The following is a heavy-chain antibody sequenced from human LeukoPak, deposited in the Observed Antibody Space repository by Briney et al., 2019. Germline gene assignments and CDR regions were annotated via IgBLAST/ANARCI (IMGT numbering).Heavy chain of an antibody. Sequence: ASVKVSCKASGYTFTSYDINWVRQATGQGLEWMGWMNPNSGNTGYAQKFQGRVTMTRNTSISTAYMELSSLRSEDTAVYYCARGLYYDFWSGYLPYYYYGMDVWGQGTTVTVSS. CDR1: GYTFTSYD. CDR3: ARGLYYDFWSGYLPYYYYGMDV. V-gene: IGHV1-8*01. D-gene: IGHD3-3*01. CDR2: MNPNSGNT. J-gene: IGHJ6*02.